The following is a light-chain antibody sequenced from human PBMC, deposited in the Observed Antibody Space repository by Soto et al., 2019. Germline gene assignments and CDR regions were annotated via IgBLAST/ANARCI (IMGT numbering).Light chain of an antibody. CDR3: YSCVGTPV. V-gene: IGLV2-11*01. J-gene: IGLJ3*02. CDR1: SGDVDPYNY. CDR2: DVN. Sequence: QSVLTQPPSVSGSPGQSVTISCTGTSGDVDPYNYVSWYQQHPGRAPKLVIYDVNMRPSGVPDRFSGSTSGDTSSLTISGLHAEDDADYYCYSCVGTPVVGGGTKLTVL.